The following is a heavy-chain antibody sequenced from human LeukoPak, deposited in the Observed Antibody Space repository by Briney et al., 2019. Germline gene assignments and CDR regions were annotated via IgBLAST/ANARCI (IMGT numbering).Heavy chain of an antibody. CDR3: AKGEDIVVVVAATPNYFDY. V-gene: IGHV3-48*03. CDR2: ISSSGSTI. CDR1: GFTFSSYE. D-gene: IGHD2-15*01. Sequence: GGSLRLSCAASGFTFSSYEMNWVRQAPGKGLEWVSYISSSGSTIYYADSAKGRFTISRDNAKNSLYLQMNSLRAEDTAVYYCAKGEDIVVVVAATPNYFDYWGQGTLVTVSS. J-gene: IGHJ4*02.